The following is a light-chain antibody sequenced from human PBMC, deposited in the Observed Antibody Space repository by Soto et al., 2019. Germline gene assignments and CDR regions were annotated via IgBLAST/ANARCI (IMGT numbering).Light chain of an antibody. CDR1: QDISNY. Sequence: DIQMTHSPFSLSASVEDRFTITCQASQDISNYLNWYQQKPGKAPKLLIYKASTLKSGVPSRFSGSGSGTEFTLTISSLQPDDFATYYCQHYNSYSEAFGQGTKVDI. CDR3: QHYNSYSEA. V-gene: IGKV1-5*03. CDR2: KAS. J-gene: IGKJ1*01.